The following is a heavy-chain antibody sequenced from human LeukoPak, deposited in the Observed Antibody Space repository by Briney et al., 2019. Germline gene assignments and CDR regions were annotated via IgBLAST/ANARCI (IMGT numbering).Heavy chain of an antibody. J-gene: IGHJ3*02. CDR2: IWYDGSNK. CDR3: ARGAVLYFDWVPRAFDI. D-gene: IGHD3-9*01. CDR1: GFTFSSYG. V-gene: IGHV3-33*01. Sequence: PGGSLRLSCAASGFTFSSYGMHWVRQAPGKGLEWVAVIWYDGSNKYYADSVKGRFTISRDNSKNTLYLQMNSLRAEDTAVYYCARGAVLYFDWVPRAFDIWGQGTMVTVSS.